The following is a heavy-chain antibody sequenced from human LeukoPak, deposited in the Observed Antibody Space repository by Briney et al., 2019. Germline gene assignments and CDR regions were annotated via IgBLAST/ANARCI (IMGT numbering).Heavy chain of an antibody. Sequence: GGSLRLSCAASGFTFSSYAMHWVRQAPGKGLEWVAVISYDGNNKYYADSVKGRFTISRDKSKNTLYLQMNSLRAEDTAVYYCARDRGYYLDYWGQGTLVTVSS. V-gene: IGHV3-30-3*01. CDR2: ISYDGNNK. J-gene: IGHJ4*02. CDR3: ARDRGYYLDY. CDR1: GFTFSSYA.